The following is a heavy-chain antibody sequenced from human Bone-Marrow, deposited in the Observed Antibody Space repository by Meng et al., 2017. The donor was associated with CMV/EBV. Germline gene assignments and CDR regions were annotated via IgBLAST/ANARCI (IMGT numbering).Heavy chain of an antibody. Sequence: SETLSLTCAISGDSVSSNSAAWNWIRQSPSRGLEWLGRTYYRSKWYNDYAVSVKSRITINPDTSKNQFSLQLNSVTPEDTAVYYCARWDSNCSSTSCSPGYLYYGMDVWGQGPTVTVSS. J-gene: IGHJ6*01. CDR3: ARWDSNCSSTSCSPGYLYYGMDV. V-gene: IGHV6-1*01. CDR2: TYYRSKWYN. CDR1: GDSVSSNSAA. D-gene: IGHD2-2*01.